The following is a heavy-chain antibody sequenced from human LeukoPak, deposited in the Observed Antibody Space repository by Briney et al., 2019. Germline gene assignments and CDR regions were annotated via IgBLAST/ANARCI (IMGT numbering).Heavy chain of an antibody. D-gene: IGHD1-1*01. J-gene: IGHJ5*02. CDR1: SGSISTSNYY. CDR2: IFYSGST. Sequence: SETLSLTCTVSSGSISTSNYYWGWVRQPPGKALEWIGNIFYSGSTYYSPSLKSRVTISLDTSRNQFSLKLNSVTAADTALYHCAREVDDPGWFDPWGQGTLVTVSS. CDR3: AREVDDPGWFDP. V-gene: IGHV4-39*07.